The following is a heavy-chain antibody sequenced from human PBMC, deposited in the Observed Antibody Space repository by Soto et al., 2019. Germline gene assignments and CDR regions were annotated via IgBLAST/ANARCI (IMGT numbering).Heavy chain of an antibody. Sequence: QVQLVQSGAGVKKPGASVKVSCKASGYTFTSYGISWVRQAPGQGLEWMGWISAYNGNTNYAQKLQGRVTMTTDTSTSTAYMELRSLRSDDTAVYYCARVRSLGIVGATGLDYWGQGTLVTVSS. CDR3: ARVRSLGIVGATGLDY. CDR1: GYTFTSYG. D-gene: IGHD1-26*01. J-gene: IGHJ4*02. V-gene: IGHV1-18*04. CDR2: ISAYNGNT.